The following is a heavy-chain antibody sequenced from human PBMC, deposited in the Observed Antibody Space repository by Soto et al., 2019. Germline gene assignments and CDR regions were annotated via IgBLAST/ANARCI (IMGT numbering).Heavy chain of an antibody. J-gene: IGHJ5*02. CDR2: INHSGST. D-gene: IGHD3-10*01. Sequence: QVQLQQWGAGLLKPSETLSLTCAVYGGSFSGYYWSWIRQPPGKGLEWIGEINHSGSTNYNPSLKTGATTSAKTSKNHFPLKLGPVTAAATAAYYCATRGSSGYYGSGGYSWVDPWGPGTLVTVSS. V-gene: IGHV4-34*01. CDR3: ATRGSSGYYGSGGYSWVDP. CDR1: GGSFSGYY.